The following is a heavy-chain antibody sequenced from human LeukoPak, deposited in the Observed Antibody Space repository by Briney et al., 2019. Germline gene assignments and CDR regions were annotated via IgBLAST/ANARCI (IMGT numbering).Heavy chain of an antibody. V-gene: IGHV3-21*01. CDR3: ARLRGYCSSTSCYVAFDI. J-gene: IGHJ3*02. D-gene: IGHD2-2*01. CDR2: IDTSAAYI. Sequence: GGSLRLSCAASGFTFSSYSMNWVRQAPGKGLEWVSFIDTSAAYIYYGDSMRGRFTISRDNAKNSLYLQMNSLRAEDTAVYYCARLRGYCSSTSCYVAFDIWGQGTMVTVSS. CDR1: GFTFSSYS.